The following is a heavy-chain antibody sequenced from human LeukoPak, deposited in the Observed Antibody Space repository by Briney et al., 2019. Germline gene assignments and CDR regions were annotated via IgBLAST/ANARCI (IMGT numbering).Heavy chain of an antibody. CDR1: GGSFSGYY. V-gene: IGHV4-34*01. J-gene: IGHJ6*02. CDR2: INHRGST. CDR3: ARAGGYSYALYYYYGMDV. Sequence: SETLSLTCALYGGSFSGYYWSWIRQPPGKGLEWIGEINHRGSTNYNPSLKSRVTISVDTSKNQFSLKLSSVTAADTAVYYCARAGGYSYALYYYYGMDVWGQGTTVTVS. D-gene: IGHD5-18*01.